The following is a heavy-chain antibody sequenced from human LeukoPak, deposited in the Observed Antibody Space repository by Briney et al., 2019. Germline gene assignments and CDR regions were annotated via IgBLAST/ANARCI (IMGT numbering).Heavy chain of an antibody. CDR2: ISDSGGST. CDR3: AKDIGYCSGGSCRPQYYFDY. Sequence: GGSLRLSCAASEFTFNSYDMTWVRQAPGKGLEWVSSISDSGGSTYYADSVRGRFTISRDTSKNTLYLQMNSLRAEDTAVYYCAKDIGYCSGGSCRPQYYFDYWGQGTLVTVSS. V-gene: IGHV3-23*01. J-gene: IGHJ4*02. D-gene: IGHD2-15*01. CDR1: EFTFNSYD.